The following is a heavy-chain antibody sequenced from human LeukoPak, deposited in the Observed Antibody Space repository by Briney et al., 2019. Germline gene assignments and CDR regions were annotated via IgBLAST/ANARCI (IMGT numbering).Heavy chain of an antibody. CDR3: ARDLAVAGTYYYYYYMDV. Sequence: SQTLSLTRTVSGGSISSGSYYWSWIRQPAGKGLELIGRIYTSGSTNYNPSLKSRVTISVDTSKNQFSLKLSSVTAADTAVYYCARDLAVAGTYYYYYYMDVWGKGTTVTVSS. D-gene: IGHD6-19*01. V-gene: IGHV4-61*02. CDR1: GGSISSGSYY. CDR2: IYTSGST. J-gene: IGHJ6*03.